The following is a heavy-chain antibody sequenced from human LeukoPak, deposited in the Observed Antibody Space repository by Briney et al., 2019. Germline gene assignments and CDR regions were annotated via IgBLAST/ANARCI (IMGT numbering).Heavy chain of an antibody. CDR2: INEDGSDK. V-gene: IGHV3-7*04. CDR1: GFTFSTYW. D-gene: IGHD5-24*01. CDR3: ARHSAGYTTFFDY. Sequence: GGSLRLSCAASGFTFSTYWMSWVRQAPGKGLEWVANINEDGSDKYYVDSVKGRFTISRDNAKNSLYLQMNSLRAEDTAVYYCARHSAGYTTFFDYWGQGTLVTVSS. J-gene: IGHJ4*02.